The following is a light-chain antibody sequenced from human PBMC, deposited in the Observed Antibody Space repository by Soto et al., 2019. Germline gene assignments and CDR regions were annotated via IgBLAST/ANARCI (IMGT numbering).Light chain of an antibody. V-gene: IGLV2-11*01. CDR3: CSCAGSPP. J-gene: IGLJ2*01. CDR2: DVN. Sequence: QSVLTQPRSVSGSPGQSVAISGTGSSSDVGGSDYVSWYQQHPGKAPRLIIYDVNKRPSGVPDRFSGSKSGNTASLIISGLQAEDEADYYCCSCAGSPPFGGGTKLTVL. CDR1: SSDVGGSDY.